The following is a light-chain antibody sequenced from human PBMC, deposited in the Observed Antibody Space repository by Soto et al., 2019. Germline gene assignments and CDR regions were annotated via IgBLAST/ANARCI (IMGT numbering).Light chain of an antibody. Sequence: QSALTQPASVSGSPGQSITISCTGTSSDVGAYIFVSWYQQHPGKAPKLMIYDIINRPSGVSIRFSGSKSGNTASLTISGLQAEDEADYYCVSFTTSRSYVFGTGTKLTVL. CDR3: VSFTTSRSYV. J-gene: IGLJ1*01. V-gene: IGLV2-14*03. CDR1: SSDVGAYIF. CDR2: DII.